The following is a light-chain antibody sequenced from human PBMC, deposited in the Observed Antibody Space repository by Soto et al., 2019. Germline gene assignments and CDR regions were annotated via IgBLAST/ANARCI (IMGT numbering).Light chain of an antibody. Sequence: QSALTQPASVSGSPGQSITISCTGTSSDVGGYNYVSWHQQHPGKAPKLMIYDVSNRPSGVSNRFSGSKSGNTASLTISGLQAEDEADYYCSSYTSSTTLKVFSGGTKLTVL. CDR3: SSYTSSTTLKV. V-gene: IGLV2-14*03. CDR1: SSDVGGYNY. CDR2: DVS. J-gene: IGLJ2*01.